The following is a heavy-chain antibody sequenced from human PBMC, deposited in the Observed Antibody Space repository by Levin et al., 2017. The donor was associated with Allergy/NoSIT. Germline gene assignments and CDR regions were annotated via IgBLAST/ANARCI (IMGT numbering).Heavy chain of an antibody. CDR2: IYNDGRT. Sequence: GESLKISCAASGFIVSTKYMSWVRQAPGKGLEWVSVIYNDGRTKYADSVKGRFTISRDNSKSTLYLQMNSLRAEDTAIYYCAREGSYDSSGYNDAFDMWGQGTMVTVSS. CDR1: GFIVSTKY. D-gene: IGHD3-22*01. CDR3: AREGSYDSSGYNDAFDM. V-gene: IGHV3-53*01. J-gene: IGHJ3*02.